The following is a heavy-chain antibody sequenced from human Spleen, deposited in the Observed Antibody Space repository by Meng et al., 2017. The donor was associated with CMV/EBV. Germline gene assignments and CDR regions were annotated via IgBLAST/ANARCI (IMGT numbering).Heavy chain of an antibody. D-gene: IGHD3-22*01. CDR1: GCTFSSSS. V-gene: IGHV3-21*01. CDR3: ARTSYNSSGYYYPFDY. Sequence: GCTFSSSSRSWNRQAPGKGLEWISCISSSNSYIYYANSVKGRFTISRDNAKNSLYLQMNSLRAEDTAVYYCARTSYNSSGYYYPFDYWGQGTLVTVSS. J-gene: IGHJ4*02. CDR2: ISSSNSYI.